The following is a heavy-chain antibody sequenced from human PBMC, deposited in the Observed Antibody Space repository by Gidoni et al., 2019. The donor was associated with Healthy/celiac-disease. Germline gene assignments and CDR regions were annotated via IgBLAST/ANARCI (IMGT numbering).Heavy chain of an antibody. CDR3: ASDYYDSSGYYYGRY. CDR1: GCTFSSYA. CDR2: IIPIFGTA. D-gene: IGHD3-22*01. J-gene: IGHJ4*02. V-gene: IGHV1-69*01. Sequence: QVQLVQSGAEVKKPGSSVKVSCKASGCTFSSYAISWGRQAPGQGLEWMGGIIPIFGTANYAQKFQGRVTITADESTSTAYMEVSSLRSEDTAVYYCASDYYDSSGYYYGRYWGQGTLVTVSS.